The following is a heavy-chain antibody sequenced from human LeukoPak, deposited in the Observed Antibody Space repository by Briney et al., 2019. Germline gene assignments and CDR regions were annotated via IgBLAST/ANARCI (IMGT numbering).Heavy chain of an antibody. J-gene: IGHJ4*02. D-gene: IGHD6-19*01. CDR3: AAVANTGFDY. CDR2: ISGSGGNT. V-gene: IGHV3-23*01. CDR1: GFTFSSYS. Sequence: LSGGSLRLSCAASGFTFSSYSMSWVRQAPGKGLEWVSAISGSGGNTYYADSVKGRFTISRDTSQNTLYLQMNSLRAEDTAVYYCAAVANTGFDYWGQGTLGTVSS.